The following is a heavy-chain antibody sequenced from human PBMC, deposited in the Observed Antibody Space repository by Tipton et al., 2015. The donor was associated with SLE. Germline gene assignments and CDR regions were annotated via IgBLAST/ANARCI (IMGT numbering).Heavy chain of an antibody. J-gene: IGHJ3*02. CDR2: IYYSGST. CDR3: ARDDFWSGYYAFDI. CDR1: GYSISSGYY. Sequence: LRLSCTVSGYSISSGYYWGWIRQPPGKGLEWIGSIYYSGSTYYNPPLKSRVTISVDTSKNQFSLKLSSVTAADTAVYYCARDDFWSGYYAFDIWGQGTMVTVSS. V-gene: IGHV4-38-2*02. D-gene: IGHD3-3*01.